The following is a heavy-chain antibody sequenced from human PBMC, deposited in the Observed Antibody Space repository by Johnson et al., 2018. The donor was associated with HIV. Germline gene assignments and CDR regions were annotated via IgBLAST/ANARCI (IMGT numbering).Heavy chain of an antibody. CDR1: GFTFSNYA. J-gene: IGHJ3*02. D-gene: IGHD6-19*01. V-gene: IGHV3-30-3*01. CDR3: AKVNRMEQWLAGGGAFDI. Sequence: QVQLVESGGGVVQPGRSLRLSCAASGFTFSNYAMHWVRQAPGKGLEWVAILPYDGSNKYYADSVKGRFTISRDNSKNTLYLQMNSLRAEDTAVYYCAKVNRMEQWLAGGGAFDIWGQGTMVTVSS. CDR2: LPYDGSNK.